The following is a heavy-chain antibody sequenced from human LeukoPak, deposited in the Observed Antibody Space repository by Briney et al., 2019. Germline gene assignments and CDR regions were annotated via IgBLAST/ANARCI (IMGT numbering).Heavy chain of an antibody. D-gene: IGHD3-22*01. J-gene: IGHJ4*02. CDR3: AMSITMIIVIVKRPPTIDY. V-gene: IGHV4-34*01. Sequence: SETLSLTCAVYGGSLSGYYWSWIRQSPGKGLEWIGEINHSGSTNYNPSLKSRVTISVDTSKNQFSLKLSSVTAADTAVYYCAMSITMIIVIVKRPPTIDYWGQGTLVTVSP. CDR2: INHSGST. CDR1: GGSLSGYY.